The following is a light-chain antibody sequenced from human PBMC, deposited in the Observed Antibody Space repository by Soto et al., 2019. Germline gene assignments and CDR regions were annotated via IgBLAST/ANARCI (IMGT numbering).Light chain of an antibody. CDR3: QQANSFPWT. J-gene: IGKJ1*01. V-gene: IGKV1-12*01. CDR1: QGISSW. CDR2: VAS. Sequence: DIQMTQSPSSVSASVGDRVTITCRASQGISSWLAWYQHRPGKAPRLLIYVASSLQSGVPSRFSGSGSGTNFTLTISSLQPEDFATYYCQQANSFPWTFGQGTKVEIK.